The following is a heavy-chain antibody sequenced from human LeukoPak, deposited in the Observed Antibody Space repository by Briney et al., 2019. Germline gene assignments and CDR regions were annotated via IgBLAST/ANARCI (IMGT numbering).Heavy chain of an antibody. J-gene: IGHJ4*02. V-gene: IGHV1-46*01. CDR2: INPSGGST. CDR3: ARGRTVGYSYDY. CDR1: GYTFTSYG. D-gene: IGHD5-18*01. Sequence: ASVKVSCKASGYTFTSYGISWVRQAPGQGLEWMGIINPSGGSTSYAQKFQGRVTMTRDTSTSTVYMELSSLRSEDTAVYYCARGRTVGYSYDYWGQGTLVTVSS.